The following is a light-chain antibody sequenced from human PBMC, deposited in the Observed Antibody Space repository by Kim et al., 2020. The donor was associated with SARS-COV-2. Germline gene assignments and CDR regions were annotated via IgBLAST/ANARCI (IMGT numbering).Light chain of an antibody. CDR3: QQYNNWPFT. CDR2: GAS. Sequence: SQAERSTLSCRASQSVSSNLAWYQQKPGQAPRLLIYGASTRATGITARFSGSGSGTEFTLTISSLQSEDFAVYYCQQYNNWPFTFGQGTRLEIK. CDR1: QSVSSN. V-gene: IGKV3-15*01. J-gene: IGKJ5*01.